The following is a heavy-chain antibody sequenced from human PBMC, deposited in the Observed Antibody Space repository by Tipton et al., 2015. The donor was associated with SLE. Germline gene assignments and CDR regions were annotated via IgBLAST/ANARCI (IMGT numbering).Heavy chain of an antibody. D-gene: IGHD6-13*01. CDR2: IYSGGST. CDR1: GFTVSSNY. Sequence: SLRLSCAASGFTVSSNYMTWVRQTPGKGLEWVSVIYSGGSTHYADSVKGRFTISRDSSKNTVSLQMSSLRIEDTAVYYCARGTSNTWHAADYWGQGTLVTVSS. V-gene: IGHV3-53*05. CDR3: ARGTSNTWHAADY. J-gene: IGHJ4*02.